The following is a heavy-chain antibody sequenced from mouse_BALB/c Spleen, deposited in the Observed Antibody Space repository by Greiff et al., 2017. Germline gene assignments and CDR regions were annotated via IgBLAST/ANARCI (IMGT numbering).Heavy chain of an antibody. Sequence: EVQVVESGGGLVQPGGSRKLSCAASGFTFSSFGMHWVRQAPEKGLEWVAYISSGSSTIYYADTVKGRFTISRDNPKNTLFLQMTSLRSEDTAMYYCARWHYYGYGFAYWGQGTLVTVSA. CDR2: ISSGSSTI. D-gene: IGHD1-2*01. J-gene: IGHJ3*01. V-gene: IGHV5-17*02. CDR1: GFTFSSFG. CDR3: ARWHYYGYGFAY.